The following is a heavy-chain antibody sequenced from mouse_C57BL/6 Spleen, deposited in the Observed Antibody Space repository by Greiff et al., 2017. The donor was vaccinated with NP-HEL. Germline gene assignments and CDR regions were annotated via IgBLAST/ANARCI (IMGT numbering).Heavy chain of an antibody. J-gene: IGHJ4*01. CDR3: ARGGNYAMDY. CDR1: GYAFTNYL. V-gene: IGHV1-54*01. Sequence: VQRVESGAELVRPGTSVKVSCKASGYAFTNYLIEWVKQRPGQGLEWIGVINPGSGGTNYNEKFKGKATLTADKSSSTAYMQLSSLTSEDSAVYFCARGGNYAMDYWGQGTSVTVSS. CDR2: INPGSGGT.